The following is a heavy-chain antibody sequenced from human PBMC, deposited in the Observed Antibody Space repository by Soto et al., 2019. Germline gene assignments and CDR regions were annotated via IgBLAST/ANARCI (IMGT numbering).Heavy chain of an antibody. D-gene: IGHD6-19*01. CDR3: ASPFLVADSSSNDWYFDL. CDR1: GGSISSSSYF. Sequence: QLQLQESGPGLVKPSGTLSLTCTVSGGSISSSSYFWGWIRQPPGKGLEWIGSIYYSGSTYYNPSLKSRVTISVDTSKNQFSLKLSSVTAADTAVYYCASPFLVADSSSNDWYFDLWGRGTLVTVSS. J-gene: IGHJ2*01. V-gene: IGHV4-39*01. CDR2: IYYSGST.